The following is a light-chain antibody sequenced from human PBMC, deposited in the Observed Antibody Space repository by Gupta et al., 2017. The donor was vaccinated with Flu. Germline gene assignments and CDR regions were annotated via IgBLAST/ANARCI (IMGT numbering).Light chain of an antibody. J-gene: IGLJ3*02. CDR1: SSDVGGYKY. CDR2: EVS. V-gene: IGLV2-14*01. Sequence: QSALTQPASVSGSPGPSIPISCTGTSSDVGGYKYVSWYQQEPGKAPKLMIYEVSNRPSGVSNRFSGSKSANTASLTISGLQAEDEADYYCSSYTGSSTPWVFGGGTKLTVL. CDR3: SSYTGSSTPWV.